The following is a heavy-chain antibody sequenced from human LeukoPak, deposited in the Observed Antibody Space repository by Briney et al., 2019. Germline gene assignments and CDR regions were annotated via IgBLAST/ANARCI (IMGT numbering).Heavy chain of an antibody. CDR2: IKHDGSEK. CDR1: GFTFSRFW. Sequence: GGSLRLSCAASGFTFSRFWMNWVRQAPGKGLEWVANIKHDGSEKYYVDSVKGRFTISRDNAKNSLYLQMNSLRGEDTAVYYCARDRDYYNYFEYWGQGTLVTVSS. CDR3: ARDRDYYNYFEY. V-gene: IGHV3-7*04. D-gene: IGHD3-10*01. J-gene: IGHJ4*02.